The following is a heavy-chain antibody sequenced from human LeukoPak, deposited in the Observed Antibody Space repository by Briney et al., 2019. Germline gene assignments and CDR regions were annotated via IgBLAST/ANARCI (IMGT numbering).Heavy chain of an antibody. CDR3: ATWGTMVTAGNDY. J-gene: IGHJ4*02. Sequence: ASVKVSCKVSGYRLSELLFHWVRQAPGKGLQWMVSFDPGDGETLYAQNFQGRVTLTEGTSTDTLYMEVASLTFEDTAVYYCATWGTMVTAGNDYWGQGTLVTVSS. D-gene: IGHD4/OR15-4a*01. CDR2: FDPGDGET. V-gene: IGHV1-24*01. CDR1: GYRLSELL.